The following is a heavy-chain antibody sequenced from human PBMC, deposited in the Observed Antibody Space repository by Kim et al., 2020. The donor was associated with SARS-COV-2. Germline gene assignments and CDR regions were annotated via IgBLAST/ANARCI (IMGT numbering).Heavy chain of an antibody. J-gene: IGHJ4*02. CDR3: ARSAPYNSVSFDY. Sequence: YSQKFQGRVTITRDTSASTAYMELSSLRSEDTAVYYCARSAPYNSVSFDYWGQGTLVTVSS. V-gene: IGHV1-3*01. D-gene: IGHD1-20*01.